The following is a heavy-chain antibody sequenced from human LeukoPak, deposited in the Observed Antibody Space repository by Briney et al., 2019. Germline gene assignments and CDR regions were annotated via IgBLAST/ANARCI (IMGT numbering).Heavy chain of an antibody. Sequence: GGSLRLSCAASGFSFSNYGMNWVRQAPGKGLEWVAYISSTSGTIYYADSVKGRFTISRDNARNSLYLHMNSLRADDTAVYYCARGKRRFDSWGQGTLVTVSS. CDR2: ISSTSGTI. J-gene: IGHJ4*02. V-gene: IGHV3-48*04. CDR1: GFSFSNYG. CDR3: ARGKRRFDS.